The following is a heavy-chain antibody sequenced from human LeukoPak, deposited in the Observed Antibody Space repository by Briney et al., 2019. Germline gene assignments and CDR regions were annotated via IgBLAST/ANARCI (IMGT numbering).Heavy chain of an antibody. D-gene: IGHD6-19*01. CDR2: ISFSGST. CDR3: ARDNHQVGGFDY. V-gene: IGHV4-31*03. J-gene: IGHJ4*02. CDR1: GGSITSGNYY. Sequence: SQTLSLTCTVSGGSITSGNYYWTWIRQHPGKGLEWIGYISFSGSTYYNPSLKSRVTTSVDTSKNQFSLRLNSVTAADTAIYYCARDNHQVGGFDYWGQGTLVTVSS.